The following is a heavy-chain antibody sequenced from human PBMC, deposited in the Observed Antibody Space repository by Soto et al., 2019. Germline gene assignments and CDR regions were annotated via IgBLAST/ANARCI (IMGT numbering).Heavy chain of an antibody. CDR1: GDSVSNDNYY. CDR3: ARAQRVRTDFTFDY. J-gene: IGHJ4*02. CDR2: IYYSGTT. D-gene: IGHD1-1*01. V-gene: IGHV4-61*01. Sequence: SETLSLTCAVSGDSVSNDNYYWSWIRQPPGKGLEWIGYIYYSGTTNYNSYLKSRLSLSVDMSKNQFSLKVASVTAAETAVYFWARAQRVRTDFTFDYWGQGALVTVSS.